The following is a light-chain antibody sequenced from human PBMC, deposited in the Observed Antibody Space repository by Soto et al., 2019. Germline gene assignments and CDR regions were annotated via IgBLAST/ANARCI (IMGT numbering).Light chain of an antibody. V-gene: IGKV1-5*01. Sequence: SASVGDTVTDTCRASQSVSGWLAWYQQKPGEAPKLLIYDASALPRGVPSRFSGIGSGTKFTLTISRLEPEDSAVYYCQQFDDSVTFGQGTRLEIK. CDR2: DAS. CDR3: QQFDDSVT. J-gene: IGKJ5*01. CDR1: QSVSGW.